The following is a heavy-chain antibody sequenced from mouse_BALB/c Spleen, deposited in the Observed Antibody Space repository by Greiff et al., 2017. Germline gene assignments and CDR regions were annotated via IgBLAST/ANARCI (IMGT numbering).Heavy chain of an antibody. CDR2: IWSGGST. J-gene: IGHJ3*01. Sequence: QVQLKQSGPGLVAPSQSLSITCTVSGFSLTSYGVHWVRQPPGKGLEWLGVIWSGGSTDYNAAFISRLSISKDNSKSQVFFKMNSLQADDTAIYYCARIGDYDEAWFAYWGQGTLVTVSA. CDR3: ARIGDYDEAWFAY. V-gene: IGHV2-4*02. CDR1: GFSLTSYG. D-gene: IGHD2-4*01.